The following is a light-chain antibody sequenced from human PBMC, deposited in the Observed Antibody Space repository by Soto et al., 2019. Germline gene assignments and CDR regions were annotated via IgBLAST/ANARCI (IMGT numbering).Light chain of an antibody. Sequence: DIQMTQSPSSLSASVGDRVTITCRASQGISNYLAWYQQKPGKVPKLLIYAASTLQSGVPSRSSGSGSGTDFTRTISSLQPEDVATYYCQKYNSAPITSGHGTRLEIK. J-gene: IGKJ5*01. V-gene: IGKV1-27*01. CDR3: QKYNSAPIT. CDR2: AAS. CDR1: QGISNY.